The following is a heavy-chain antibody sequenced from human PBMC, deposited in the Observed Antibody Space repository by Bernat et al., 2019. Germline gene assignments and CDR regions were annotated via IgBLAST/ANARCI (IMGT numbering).Heavy chain of an antibody. Sequence: QVQLVESGGGVVQPGRSLRLSCAASGFTFSSYAMHWVRQAPGKGLEWVALISYDGSNKYYADSVKGRFTISRDNSKNTLYLQMNSLRAEDTTVYYCARVLHSSSSGSDYWGQGTLVTVSS. D-gene: IGHD6-6*01. CDR3: ARVLHSSSSGSDY. CDR1: GFTFSSYA. V-gene: IGHV3-30-3*01. J-gene: IGHJ4*02. CDR2: ISYDGSNK.